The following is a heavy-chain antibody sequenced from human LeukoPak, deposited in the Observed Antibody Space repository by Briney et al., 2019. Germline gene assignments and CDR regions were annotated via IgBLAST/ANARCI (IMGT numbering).Heavy chain of an antibody. J-gene: IGHJ4*02. Sequence: KTGGSLRLSCAASGFTFSSYSMNWVRQAPGKGLEWVSSISSSSSYIYYADSVKGRFTISRDNAKNSLYLQMNSLRAEDTAVYYCARDVTMVRGVSLWGQGTLVTVSS. CDR2: ISSSSSYI. D-gene: IGHD3-10*01. CDR1: GFTFSSYS. CDR3: ARDVTMVRGVSL. V-gene: IGHV3-21*01.